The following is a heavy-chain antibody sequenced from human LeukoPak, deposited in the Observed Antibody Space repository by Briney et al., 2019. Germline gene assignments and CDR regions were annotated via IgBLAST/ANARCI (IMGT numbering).Heavy chain of an antibody. CDR1: GGSISSYY. J-gene: IGHJ3*02. CDR2: IYYSGNT. Sequence: PSETLSLTCTVSGGSISSYYWSWIRQPPGKGLEWIGYIYYSGNTNYNPSLKSRVTISVDTSKNQFSLKLSSVTAADTAVYYCARDLDSSGYISAFDIWGQGTMVTVSS. CDR3: ARDLDSSGYISAFDI. V-gene: IGHV4-59*01. D-gene: IGHD3-22*01.